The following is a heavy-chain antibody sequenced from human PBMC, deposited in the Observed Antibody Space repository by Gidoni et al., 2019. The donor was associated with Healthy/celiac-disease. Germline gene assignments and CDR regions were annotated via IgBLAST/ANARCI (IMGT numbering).Heavy chain of an antibody. CDR1: GGSFSGYY. J-gene: IGHJ4*02. CDR2: INHSGST. D-gene: IGHD6-19*01. Sequence: QVQLQQWGAGLLKPSETLSLTCAVYGGSFSGYYWSWIRQPPGKGLEWIGEINHSGSTNYNPSLKSRVTISVDTSKNQFSLKLSSVTAADTAVYYCARGATGSGWYVDYWGQGTLVTVSS. V-gene: IGHV4-34*01. CDR3: ARGATGSGWYVDY.